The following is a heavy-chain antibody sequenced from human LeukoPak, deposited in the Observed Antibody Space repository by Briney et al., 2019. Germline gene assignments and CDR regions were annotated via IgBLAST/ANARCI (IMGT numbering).Heavy chain of an antibody. D-gene: IGHD2-8*02. J-gene: IGHJ4*02. Sequence: GGSLRLSCAASGFSFSTIYMSWVRQTPGQGLEWVANINVDGTAEYYVDSVKGRFTISRDNAKNSLYLQMNSLRAEDTAVYYCAKDRLPDGVWPLDYWGQGTLVTVSS. CDR1: GFSFSTIY. CDR3: AKDRLPDGVWPLDY. CDR2: INVDGTAE. V-gene: IGHV3-7*03.